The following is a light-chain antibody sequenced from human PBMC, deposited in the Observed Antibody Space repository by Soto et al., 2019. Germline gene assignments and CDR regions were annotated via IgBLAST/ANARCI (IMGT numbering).Light chain of an antibody. J-gene: IGKJ5*01. CDR1: QSVSSY. CDR2: DAS. V-gene: IGKV3-11*01. Sequence: EIVLPQSPSTLSLSPGERAILSCRASQSVSSYLAWYQQKPGQAPRLLIYDASNRATGIPARFSGSGSGTDFTLTINSLEPEDFAVYYCQQRSNWHSITCGQGNDWRL. CDR3: QQRSNWHSIT.